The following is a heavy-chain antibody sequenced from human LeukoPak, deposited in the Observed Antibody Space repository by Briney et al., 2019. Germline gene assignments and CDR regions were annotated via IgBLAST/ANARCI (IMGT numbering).Heavy chain of an antibody. V-gene: IGHV3-21*01. CDR1: GFTFSSYS. Sequence: GGSLRLSCAASGFTFSSYSMNWVRQAPGKGLEWVSSISSSSSYIYYADSVKGRFTISRDNAKNSLYLQMNSLRAEDTAVYYCAKGDTRGGGIADLDYWGQGTLVTVSS. D-gene: IGHD3-16*01. J-gene: IGHJ4*02. CDR2: ISSSSSYI. CDR3: AKGDTRGGGIADLDY.